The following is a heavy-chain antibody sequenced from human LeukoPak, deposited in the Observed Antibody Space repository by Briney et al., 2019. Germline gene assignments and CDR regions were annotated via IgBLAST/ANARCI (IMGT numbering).Heavy chain of an antibody. Sequence: GGSLRLSCAASGFTFSSYAMSWVRQAPGKGLEWVSAISGSGGSTYYADSVKGRFTISRDNSKSTLYLQMNSPRAEDTAVYYCAKASPDCGGDCYSPYYYYGMDVWGQGTTVTVSS. CDR3: AKASPDCGGDCYSPYYYYGMDV. V-gene: IGHV3-23*01. J-gene: IGHJ6*02. CDR2: ISGSGGST. D-gene: IGHD2-21*02. CDR1: GFTFSSYA.